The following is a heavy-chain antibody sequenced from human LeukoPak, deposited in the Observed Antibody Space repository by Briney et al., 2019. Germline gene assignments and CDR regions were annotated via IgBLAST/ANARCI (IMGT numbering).Heavy chain of an antibody. CDR2: ISWDGRST. D-gene: IGHD6-25*01. J-gene: IGHJ6*03. V-gene: IGHV3-43*02. Sequence: GGSLRLSCAASGFTFSSYAMSWVRQAPGKGLEWVSVISWDGRSTYYADSVKGRFTISRDNSKNSLYLQMNSLRSEDPALYYCAKAHLEAALYYYMDVWGKGTTVTVSS. CDR1: GFTFSSYA. CDR3: AKAHLEAALYYYMDV.